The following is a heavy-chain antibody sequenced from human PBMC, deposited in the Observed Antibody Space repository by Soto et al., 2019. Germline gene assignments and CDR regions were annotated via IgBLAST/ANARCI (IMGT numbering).Heavy chain of an antibody. CDR1: GYTFSDYW. D-gene: IGHD1-1*01. CDR3: VRQNTWNSYYGMDV. J-gene: IGHJ6*02. V-gene: IGHV5-51*01. Sequence: GESLKISCKASGYTFSDYWIGWVRQMPGEGLEWMGIVHPDESDTRYSPSFQGQVSISADMSITTAYLQWSNLKATDTAIYFCVRQNTWNSYYGMDVWGQGTTVTVSS. CDR2: VHPDESDT.